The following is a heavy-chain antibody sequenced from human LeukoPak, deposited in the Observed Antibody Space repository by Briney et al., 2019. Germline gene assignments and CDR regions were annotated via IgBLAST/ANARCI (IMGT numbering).Heavy chain of an antibody. Sequence: GRSLRLSCAASGFTFSSYGMHWVRQAPGKGLEWVAVIWHDGSNNYYAASVKGRFTISRDNSKNTLYLQMNSLRAEDTAVYYCAKGGGSFDYWGQGTLVTVSS. CDR3: AKGGGSFDY. J-gene: IGHJ4*02. V-gene: IGHV3-33*06. D-gene: IGHD1-26*01. CDR1: GFTFSSYG. CDR2: IWHDGSNN.